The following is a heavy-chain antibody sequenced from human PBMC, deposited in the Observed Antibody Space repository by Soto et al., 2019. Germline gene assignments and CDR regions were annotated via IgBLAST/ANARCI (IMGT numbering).Heavy chain of an antibody. CDR2: ISYDGSNK. D-gene: IGHD6-13*01. V-gene: IGHV3-30*18. Sequence: PGGSLRLSCAASGFTFSSYGMHWVRQAPGKGLEWVAVISYDGSNKYYADSVKGRFTISRDNSKNTLYLQMNSLRAEDTAVYYCAKSQEPIAAAGRLVSDYWGQGTLVTVSS. J-gene: IGHJ4*02. CDR3: AKSQEPIAAAGRLVSDY. CDR1: GFTFSSYG.